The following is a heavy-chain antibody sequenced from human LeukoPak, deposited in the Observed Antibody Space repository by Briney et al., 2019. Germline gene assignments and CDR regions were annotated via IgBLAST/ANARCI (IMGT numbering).Heavy chain of an antibody. Sequence: GGSLRLSCSASGLPFSRYSMNWVRQAPGTGLEWVSSISSSGGTINYADSVKGRFTISRDNAKNSLYLQMNSLRAEDTAVYYCVRSGSYYTFDYFDSWGQGTLVNVSS. CDR3: VRSGSYYTFDYFDS. J-gene: IGHJ4*02. D-gene: IGHD3-10*01. CDR2: ISSSGGTI. CDR1: GLPFSRYS. V-gene: IGHV3-48*04.